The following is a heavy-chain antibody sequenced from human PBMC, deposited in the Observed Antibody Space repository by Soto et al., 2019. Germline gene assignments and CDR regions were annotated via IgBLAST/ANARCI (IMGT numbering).Heavy chain of an antibody. J-gene: IGHJ4*02. CDR2: ISSSGGST. Sequence: PGGSLRLSCEASGFSFTTYGMSWVRQAPGKGLERVAAISSSGGSTDYADSVKGRFTISRDNSKNTLYVQMNSLRVEDTAVYYCAKGSSGWYFDYWGQGTLVTVSS. V-gene: IGHV3-23*01. CDR1: GFSFTTYG. D-gene: IGHD6-19*01. CDR3: AKGSSGWYFDY.